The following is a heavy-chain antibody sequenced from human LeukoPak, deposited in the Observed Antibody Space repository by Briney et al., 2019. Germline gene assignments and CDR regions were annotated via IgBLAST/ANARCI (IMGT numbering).Heavy chain of an antibody. CDR3: ARYCSGSTCSGFYYYGMDV. D-gene: IGHD2-15*01. Sequence: GGSLRLSCVASGFIFSSFGMHWVRQAPGKGLEWVAAISYDVSKNYYADSVRGRFTISRDNAKNSVYLQMNSLRAEDTAVYFCARYCSGSTCSGFYYYGMDVWGQGTTVTVS. CDR2: ISYDVSKN. J-gene: IGHJ6*02. CDR1: GFIFSSFG. V-gene: IGHV3-30*03.